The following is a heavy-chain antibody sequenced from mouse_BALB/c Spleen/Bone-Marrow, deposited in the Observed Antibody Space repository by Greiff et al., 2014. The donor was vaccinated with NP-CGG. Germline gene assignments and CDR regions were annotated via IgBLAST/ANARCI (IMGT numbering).Heavy chain of an antibody. Sequence: EVQGVESGPELVKPGASVKMSCKASGYTFTSYVIHWVKQKPGQGLEWIGYINPHNDGTKYNEKFKGKATLTSDKSSSTAHMELSSLTSEDSAVYYCARGGYYGTSLYWYFDVWGAGTTVTVPS. D-gene: IGHD1-1*01. CDR2: INPHNDGT. V-gene: IGHV1-14*01. J-gene: IGHJ1*01. CDR1: GYTFTSYV. CDR3: ARGGYYGTSLYWYFDV.